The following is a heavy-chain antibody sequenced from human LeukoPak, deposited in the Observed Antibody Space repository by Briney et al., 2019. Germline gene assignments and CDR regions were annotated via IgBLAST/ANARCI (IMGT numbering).Heavy chain of an antibody. CDR2: ISAYNGDT. CDR3: ARDRVFVDTAIVSPIEYFDY. J-gene: IGHJ4*02. Sequence: ASVKVSCKASGYIFTSYSISWVRQAPGQGLEWMGWISAYNGDTNYVQKFQGRVTMTTDTSTSTAYMELKSLRSDDTAVYYCARDRVFVDTAIVSPIEYFDYWGQGTPVTVSS. CDR1: GYIFTSYS. D-gene: IGHD5-18*01. V-gene: IGHV1-18*01.